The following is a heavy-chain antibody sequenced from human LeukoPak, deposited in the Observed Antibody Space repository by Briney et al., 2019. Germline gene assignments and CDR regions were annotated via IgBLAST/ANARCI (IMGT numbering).Heavy chain of an antibody. CDR2: ISYDGSNK. Sequence: GGSLRLSCAASGFTFSSYGMHWVRQAPGKGLEWVAVISYDGSNKYYADSVKGRFTISRDNSKNTLYLQMNSLRAEDTAVYYCAKGVYYDFWSGPRYYFDYWGQGTLVTVSS. V-gene: IGHV3-30*18. J-gene: IGHJ4*02. CDR3: AKGVYYDFWSGPRYYFDY. D-gene: IGHD3-3*01. CDR1: GFTFSSYG.